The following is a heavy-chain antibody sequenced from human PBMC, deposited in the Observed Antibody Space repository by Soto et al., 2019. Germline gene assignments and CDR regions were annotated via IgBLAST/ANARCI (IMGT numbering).Heavy chain of an antibody. D-gene: IGHD6-6*01. CDR1: GFTFSNYG. CDR2: IWYDGSNK. V-gene: IGHV3-33*01. CDR3: ASGLYYSSSSQSPPEY. Sequence: QVQLVESGGGVVQPGRSLRLSCAASGFTFSNYGMHWVRQAPGKGLEWVAVIWYDGSNKYYADSVKGRFTISRDNSKNTLYLQMNSLRAEDTAVYYCASGLYYSSSSQSPPEYWGQGTLVTVS. J-gene: IGHJ4*02.